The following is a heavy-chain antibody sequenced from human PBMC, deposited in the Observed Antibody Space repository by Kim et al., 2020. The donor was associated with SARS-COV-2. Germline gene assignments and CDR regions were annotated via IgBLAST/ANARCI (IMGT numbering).Heavy chain of an antibody. Sequence: GGSLRLSCAASGFTFSSYAMHWVRQAPGKGLEWVAVISYDGSNKYYADSVKGRFTISRDNSKNTLYLQMNSLRAEDTAVYYCASLRFLEWFPFDYWGQGTLVTVSS. CDR2: ISYDGSNK. CDR1: GFTFSSYA. J-gene: IGHJ4*02. D-gene: IGHD3-3*01. CDR3: ASLRFLEWFPFDY. V-gene: IGHV3-30*04.